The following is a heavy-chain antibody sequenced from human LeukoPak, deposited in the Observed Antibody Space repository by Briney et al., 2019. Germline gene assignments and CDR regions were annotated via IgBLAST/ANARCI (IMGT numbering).Heavy chain of an antibody. CDR1: GFTFSSYA. V-gene: IGHV3-23*01. Sequence: PGGSLRLSCAASGFTFSSYAMSWVRQAPGKGLEWVSAISGSGGSTYYADSVKGRFTISRDNSKNMLYLQMSSLTADDTAIYYCARDPNGDYIGAFDFGGQGTMVTVSS. CDR2: ISGSGGST. D-gene: IGHD4-17*01. CDR3: ARDPNGDYIGAFDF. J-gene: IGHJ3*01.